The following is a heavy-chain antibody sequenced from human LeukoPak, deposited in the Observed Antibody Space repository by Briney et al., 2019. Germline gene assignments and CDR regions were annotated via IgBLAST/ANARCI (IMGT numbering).Heavy chain of an antibody. CDR2: VNGNDDTT. V-gene: IGHV3-23*01. CDR3: AKELGDYDINFDY. Sequence: GGSLRLSCAASGFTFRSYGMSWVRQAPGKGLEWVSSVNGNDDTTYYADSVKGRFTISRDNSKNTLYLQMNSLRAEDTAVYYCAKELGDYDINFDYWGQGTLVTVSS. CDR1: GFTFRSYG. D-gene: IGHD3-9*01. J-gene: IGHJ4*02.